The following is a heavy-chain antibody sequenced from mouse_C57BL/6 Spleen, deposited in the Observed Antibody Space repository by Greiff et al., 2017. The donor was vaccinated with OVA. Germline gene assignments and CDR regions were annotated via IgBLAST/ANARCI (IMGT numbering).Heavy chain of an antibody. D-gene: IGHD2-1*01. CDR3: ASFYYGKDYFDY. V-gene: IGHV3-6*01. Sequence: EVKLVESGPGLVKPSQSLSLTCSVTGYSITSGYYWNWIRQFPGNKLEWMGYISYDGSNNYNPSLKNRISITRDTSKNQFFLKLNSVTTEDTATYYCASFYYGKDYFDYWGQGTTLTVSS. CDR2: ISYDGSN. J-gene: IGHJ2*01. CDR1: GYSITSGYY.